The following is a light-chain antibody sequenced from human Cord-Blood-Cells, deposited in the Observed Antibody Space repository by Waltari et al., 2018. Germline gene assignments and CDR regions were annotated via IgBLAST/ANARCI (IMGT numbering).Light chain of an antibody. CDR3: QQYGSSRVT. J-gene: IGKJ4*01. V-gene: IGKV3-20*01. CDR1: QRVSSSY. CDR2: GAS. Sequence: EIVLTQSPGTLSLSPGERATLSCRASQRVSSSYLAWYQQKPGQAPRLLIYGASSRATGIPDRFSGSGSGTDFTLTISRLEPEDFAVYYCQQYGSSRVTFGGGTKLEIK.